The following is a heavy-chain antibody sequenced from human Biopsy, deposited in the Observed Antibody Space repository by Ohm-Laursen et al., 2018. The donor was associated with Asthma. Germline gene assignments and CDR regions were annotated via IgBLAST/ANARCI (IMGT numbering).Heavy chain of an antibody. CDR3: ARAAITGIRGWFDP. CDR2: IYYSGST. V-gene: IGHV4-31*03. D-gene: IGHD1-20*01. CDR1: GGSISSGDYY. Sequence: SQTLSLTCTVTGGSISSGDYYWSWIRQHPVKGLEWIGYIYYSGSTYYNPSLKSRVSISLDTSKNQFSLSLTSVTAADTAVYFCARAAITGIRGWFDPWGQGTRVTVSS. J-gene: IGHJ5*02.